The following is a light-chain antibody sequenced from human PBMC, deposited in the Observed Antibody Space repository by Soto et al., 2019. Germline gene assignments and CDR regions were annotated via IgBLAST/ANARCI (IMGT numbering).Light chain of an antibody. CDR3: AVWDDALSGFVL. J-gene: IGLJ2*01. CDR2: RGN. Sequence: QSVLTQPPSASATPGQSVNISCAGSTANVGTNHVYWYRHVPGTAPELLIYRGNLRPTGVPDRFSSSKSGASAYLAISGLRSDDEGDYYCAVWDDALSGFVLFGGGTKLPVL. CDR1: TANVGTNH. V-gene: IGLV1-47*01.